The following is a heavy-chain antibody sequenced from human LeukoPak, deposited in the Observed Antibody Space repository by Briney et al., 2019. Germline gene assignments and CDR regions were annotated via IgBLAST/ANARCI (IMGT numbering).Heavy chain of an antibody. CDR1: GFSFTSYA. J-gene: IGHJ3*02. Sequence: PGGSLRLSCAASGFSFTSYAMSWVRQAPGKRLDWVSGISGSGTTIYYADSAKGRFTISRDNSKNTLYLQMNSLRAEDTAVYYCAKEINHQWLVPLDAFDIWGQGTMVTVSS. CDR2: ISGSGTTI. D-gene: IGHD6-19*01. CDR3: AKEINHQWLVPLDAFDI. V-gene: IGHV3-23*01.